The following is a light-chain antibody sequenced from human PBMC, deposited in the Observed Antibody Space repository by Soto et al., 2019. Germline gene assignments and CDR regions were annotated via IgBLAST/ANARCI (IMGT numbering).Light chain of an antibody. J-gene: IGKJ5*01. CDR3: QQRSNWPHT. Sequence: ENVLTQSPGALSLSPGERATLSCRASQSVSSYLAWYQQKPGQAPRLLIYDASNRATGIPARFSGSGSGTDFTLTISSLEPEDFAVYYCQQRSNWPHTFGQGTRLEIK. V-gene: IGKV3-11*01. CDR1: QSVSSY. CDR2: DAS.